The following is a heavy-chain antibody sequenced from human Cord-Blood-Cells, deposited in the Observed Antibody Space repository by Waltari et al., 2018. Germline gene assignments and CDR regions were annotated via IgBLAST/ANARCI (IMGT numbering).Heavy chain of an antibody. D-gene: IGHD5-18*01. CDR1: GGSFSGYY. CDR2: INHSGST. J-gene: IGHJ6*02. Sequence: QVQLQQWGAGLLKPSETLSLNCADYGGSFSGYYWSWIGYAGGKGLEWIGEINHSGSTNYNPSLKSRDTISVDTSKNQFSLKLSSVTAADTAVYYCARVAGSYGFYYYYGMDVWGQGTTVTVSS. CDR3: ARVAGSYGFYYYYGMDV. V-gene: IGHV4-34*01.